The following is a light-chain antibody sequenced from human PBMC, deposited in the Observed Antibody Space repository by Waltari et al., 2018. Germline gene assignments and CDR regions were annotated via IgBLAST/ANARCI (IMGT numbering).Light chain of an antibody. Sequence: QSALTQPPSASGSPGQSVTISCTGTSSDVGGYDYVSWYQQHPGKVPKLVIYEVSKRPSGVPDRFSGSKSGNTASLTVSGLQAEDEADYYCSSGAGRNNFVVFGGGTKLTVL. CDR2: EVS. V-gene: IGLV2-8*01. CDR1: SSDVGGYDY. J-gene: IGLJ2*01. CDR3: SSGAGRNNFVV.